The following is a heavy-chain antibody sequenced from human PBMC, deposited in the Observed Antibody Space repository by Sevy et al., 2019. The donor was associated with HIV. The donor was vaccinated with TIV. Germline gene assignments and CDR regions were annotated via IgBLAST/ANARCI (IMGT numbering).Heavy chain of an antibody. CDR1: GFTFNTYW. CDR2: INQDAREI. J-gene: IGHJ4*02. CDR3: ARALYSSDSN. D-gene: IGHD2-15*01. V-gene: IGHV3-7*01. Sequence: GGSLRLSCAASGFTFNTYWMTWVRQAPGKGLEWVANINQDAREIHYVDSVKGRFTISRDNAKNSLYLQMNSLRVEDTAVYYCARALYSSDSNWGQGTLVTVSS.